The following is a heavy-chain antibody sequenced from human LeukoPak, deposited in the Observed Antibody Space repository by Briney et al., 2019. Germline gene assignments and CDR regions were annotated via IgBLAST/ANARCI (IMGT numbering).Heavy chain of an antibody. D-gene: IGHD6-13*01. J-gene: IGHJ4*02. CDR2: IKQDGSEK. Sequence: GGSLRLSCAASGFTFSSYWMSWVRQAPGKGLEWVANIKQDGSEKYYVDSVKGRFTISRDNAKNSLYLQMNSLRAEDTAVYYCARDKRYGSSWWDYWGQGTLVTVSS. V-gene: IGHV3-7*03. CDR3: ARDKRYGSSWWDY. CDR1: GFTFSSYW.